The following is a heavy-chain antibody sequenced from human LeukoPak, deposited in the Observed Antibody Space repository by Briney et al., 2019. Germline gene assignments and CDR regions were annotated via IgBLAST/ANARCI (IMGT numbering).Heavy chain of an antibody. CDR2: ISSSGSTI. CDR3: ASSQGYGDYVMGFDY. J-gene: IGHJ4*02. D-gene: IGHD4-17*01. Sequence: KAGGSLRLSCAASGFTFSDYYMSWIRQAPGKGLEWVSYISSSGSTIYYADSVKGRFTISRDNAKNSLYLQMNSLRAEDTAVYYCASSQGYGDYVMGFDYWGQGTLVTVSS. V-gene: IGHV3-11*01. CDR1: GFTFSDYY.